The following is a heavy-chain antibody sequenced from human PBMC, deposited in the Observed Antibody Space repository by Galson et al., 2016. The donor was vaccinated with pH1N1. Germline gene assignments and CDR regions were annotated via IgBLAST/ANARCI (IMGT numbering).Heavy chain of an antibody. CDR3: VAPGIGSYPRFDF. D-gene: IGHD1-26*01. CDR1: GGIFNNYA. J-gene: IGHJ4*02. V-gene: IGHV1-69*05. CDR2: IVPVSGSA. Sequence: SVKVSCKASGGIFNNYALNWVRQAPGQGFEWMGGIVPVSGSAKYAQKFQGRVTITTNHMEPRSLRSDDTGVYYCVAPGIGSYPRFDFWGPGTLITVSS.